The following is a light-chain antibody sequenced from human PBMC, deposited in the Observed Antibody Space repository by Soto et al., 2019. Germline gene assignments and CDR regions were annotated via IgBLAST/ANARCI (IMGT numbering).Light chain of an antibody. J-gene: IGKJ2*01. CDR2: GAS. V-gene: IGKV3-20*01. CDR1: QSVSSSY. CDR3: QQYGSSPT. Sequence: EIVLTQSPGTLSLSPGERATLSCRASQSVSSSYLAWYQQKPGQAPRLLIYGASSRATGIPGRFSGSGSGTDFTLPISRLEPEDFAVYYCQQYGSSPTFGQRTKLEIK.